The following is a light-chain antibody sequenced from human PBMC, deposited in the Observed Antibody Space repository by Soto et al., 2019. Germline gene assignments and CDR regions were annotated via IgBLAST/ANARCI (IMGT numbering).Light chain of an antibody. J-gene: IGKJ3*01. Sequence: EIVMTQSPATLSVSPGERATLSCTASQSVSSNLAWYQQKPGQAPRPLIYGASTRATGSPARFSGSGSGTEITLTISSLQSEDFAVYYCQQYNNWPPITFGPGTKVDIK. V-gene: IGKV3-15*01. CDR1: QSVSSN. CDR3: QQYNNWPPIT. CDR2: GAS.